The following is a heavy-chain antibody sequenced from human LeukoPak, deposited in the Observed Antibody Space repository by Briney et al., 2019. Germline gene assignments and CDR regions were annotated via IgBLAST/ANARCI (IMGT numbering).Heavy chain of an antibody. V-gene: IGHV4-59*11. J-gene: IGHJ5*02. CDR3: ARRVARWFDP. D-gene: IGHD2-15*01. CDR1: GGSISSHY. CDR2: IYYSGST. Sequence: SETLSLTCTVSGGSISSHYWSWVRQPPGKGLEWIGYIYYSGSTNYNPSLKSRVTISVDTSKNQFSLKLSSVTAADTAVYYCARRVARWFDPWGQGTPVTVSS.